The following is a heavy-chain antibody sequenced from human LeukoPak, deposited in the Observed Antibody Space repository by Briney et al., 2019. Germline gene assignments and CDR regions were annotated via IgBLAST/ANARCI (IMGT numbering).Heavy chain of an antibody. D-gene: IGHD1-1*01. CDR2: IKEDGSEK. Sequence: PGGSLRLSCAASGFTFANYWMTWVRQAPGKGLEWVANIKEDGSEKYYVNSVKGRFTISRDNAKNSLYLQMSSLRGEDTAVYYCARGLHLETCDYWGQGTLVTVSS. CDR1: GFTFANYW. V-gene: IGHV3-7*01. CDR3: ARGLHLETCDY. J-gene: IGHJ4*02.